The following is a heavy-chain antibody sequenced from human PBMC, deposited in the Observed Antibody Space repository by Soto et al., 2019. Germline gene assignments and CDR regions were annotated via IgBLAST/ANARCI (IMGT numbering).Heavy chain of an antibody. CDR3: ARTVGAARPLRYYYYMDV. D-gene: IGHD6-6*01. CDR2: INHGGST. CDR1: GGSFSGYY. J-gene: IGHJ6*03. Sequence: SETLSLTCAVYGGSFSGYYWSWIRQPPGKGLEWIGEINHGGSTNYNPSLKSRVTISVDTSKNQFSLKLSSVTAADTAVYYCARTVGAARPLRYYYYMDVWGKGTTVTVSS. V-gene: IGHV4-34*01.